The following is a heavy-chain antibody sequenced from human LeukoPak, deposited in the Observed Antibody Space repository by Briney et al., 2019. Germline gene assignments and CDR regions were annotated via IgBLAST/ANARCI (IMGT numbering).Heavy chain of an antibody. V-gene: IGHV3-74*01. CDR2: INSDGSST. CDR3: ARETSNVDY. J-gene: IGHJ4*02. Sequence: GGSLRLSGAVSGFTFSSYLMHWVRQAPGKGLVWVSRINSDGSSTRHADSVKGRFTISRDNAKNTLYLQMNSLRAEDTAVYYCARETSNVDYWGQGTLVTVSS. D-gene: IGHD6-6*01. CDR1: GFTFSSYL.